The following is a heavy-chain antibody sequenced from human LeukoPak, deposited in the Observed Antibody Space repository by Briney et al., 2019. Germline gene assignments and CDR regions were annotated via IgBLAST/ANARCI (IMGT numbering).Heavy chain of an antibody. CDR3: ARREYTSSSPIRY. D-gene: IGHD6-6*01. J-gene: IGHJ4*02. CDR1: GGTFSSYA. V-gene: IGHV1-18*01. CDR2: ISAYTGKT. Sequence: ASVKVSCKASGGTFSSYAISWARQAPGQGLEWMGWISAYTGKTNYAQKFQGRVTMTTNTSTSTAYMELRSLRSDDTAVYYCARREYTSSSPIRYWGQGTLVTVSS.